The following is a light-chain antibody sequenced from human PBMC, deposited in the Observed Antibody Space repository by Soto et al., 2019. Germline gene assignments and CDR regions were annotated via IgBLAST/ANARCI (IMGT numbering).Light chain of an antibody. J-gene: IGKJ5*01. CDR3: QQSYSTPIT. CDR1: QSISSY. CDR2: AAS. Sequence: DIQMTQSPSSLSASVGFRFTITCRASQSISSYLNWYQQKPGKAPKIMIYAASSLQSGVPSRFSGSGYGTDFNLTISSLQTEDFATYYCQQSYSTPITFGQGTRLEIK. V-gene: IGKV1-39*01.